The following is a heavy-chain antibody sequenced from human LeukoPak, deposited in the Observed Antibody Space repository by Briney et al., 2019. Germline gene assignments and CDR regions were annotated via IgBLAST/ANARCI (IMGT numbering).Heavy chain of an antibody. CDR3: VKTMTGYFSDGFDI. V-gene: IGHV3-23*01. CDR1: GFTFSSDA. CDR2: ISGGGGDT. D-gene: IGHD3-9*01. Sequence: GGSLRLTCAASGFTFSSDAMIWVRQAPGKGLEWVSNISGGGGDTYYGDSVKGRFTISRDNSKTTLYLQMNSLRAEDTAVYWCVKTMTGYFSDGFDIWGQGTMVTVSS. J-gene: IGHJ3*02.